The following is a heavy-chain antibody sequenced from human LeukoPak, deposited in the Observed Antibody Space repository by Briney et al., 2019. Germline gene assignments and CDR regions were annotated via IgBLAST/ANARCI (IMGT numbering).Heavy chain of an antibody. CDR3: AKGEVEQWLVSWSDRYYYMDV. V-gene: IGHV3-30*02. CDR1: GFTFSSYG. CDR2: IRYNGSNK. D-gene: IGHD6-19*01. J-gene: IGHJ6*03. Sequence: PGGSLRLSCAASGFTFSSYGMHWVRQAPGKGLEWVAFIRYNGSNKYYADSAKGRFTISRDNSKNTLNLQMNSLRAEDTAVYYCAKGEVEQWLVSWSDRYYYMDVWGKGNTVNIPS.